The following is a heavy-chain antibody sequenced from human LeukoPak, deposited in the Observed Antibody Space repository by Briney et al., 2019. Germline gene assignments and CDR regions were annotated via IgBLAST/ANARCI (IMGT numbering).Heavy chain of an antibody. CDR3: ARCRDGIVFDY. V-gene: IGHV3-11*01. CDR2: ISDIDNTV. CDR1: GFTFRYHY. Sequence: GGSLRLSCAASGFTFRYHYMSWIRQAPGKGLEWVSYISDIDNTVYYADSVKGRFTVSRDNAKNSLYLQMNSLRAEDTAVYYCARCRDGIVFDYWGQGTLVTVSS. J-gene: IGHJ4*02. D-gene: IGHD5-24*01.